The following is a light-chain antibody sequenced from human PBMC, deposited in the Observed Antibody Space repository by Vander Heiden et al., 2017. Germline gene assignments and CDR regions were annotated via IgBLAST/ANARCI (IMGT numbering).Light chain of an antibody. CDR1: HDISNY. Sequence: DIQMTQSPSSLSTSIGDRIIITCQASHDISNYLHWYQQKPAKAPKLLIYGASIFETGVPSRFNRSASGTDFTFTISILLLEHLATYYCQQYDSVPSTFGQGTQLEI. CDR3: QQYDSVPST. J-gene: IGKJ5*01. V-gene: IGKV1-33*01. CDR2: GAS.